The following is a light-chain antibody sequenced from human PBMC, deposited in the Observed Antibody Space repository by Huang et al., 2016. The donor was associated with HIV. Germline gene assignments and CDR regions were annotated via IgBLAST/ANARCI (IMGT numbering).Light chain of an antibody. V-gene: IGKV3-20*01. CDR2: GAS. CDR3: QQSDTSPQT. Sequence: EIVLTQSPGTLSLSPGERATLSCRASQSVSSDVAWYQQKPGQAPRLLIYGASTRATGIPDRCSGSGSGTDFTLTISRLEPEDFAVYYCQQSDTSPQTFGQGTKLEIK. J-gene: IGKJ2*01. CDR1: QSVSSD.